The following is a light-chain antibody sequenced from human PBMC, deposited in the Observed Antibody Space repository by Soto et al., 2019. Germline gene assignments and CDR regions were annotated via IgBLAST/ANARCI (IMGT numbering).Light chain of an antibody. J-gene: IGKJ2*01. CDR2: TAS. Sequence: DIQMDQSPSSLSASVGDRVTITCRASQSISSYLNWYQQRLGTAPKLLIHTASSLESEVPSRFSGSGSGTHFTLTITSLQPEDFATYYCQQSFNTLPYTFGQGTKLE. CDR1: QSISSY. V-gene: IGKV1-39*01. CDR3: QQSFNTLPYT.